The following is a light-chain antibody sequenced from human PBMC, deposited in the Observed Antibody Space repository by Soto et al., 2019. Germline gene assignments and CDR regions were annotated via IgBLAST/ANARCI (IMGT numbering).Light chain of an antibody. J-gene: IGKJ1*01. CDR2: AAS. CDR1: QSISNY. V-gene: IGKV1-39*01. Sequence: DIQMTQSPSSLSASVGDRVTITCRASQSISNYLNWYQQKPGKAPKLLIYAASNLQSGVPSRFSGSGSGTDFTRTISSLLPEDFAVYYCQKYASPPRTFGQGTKADI. CDR3: QKYASPPRT.